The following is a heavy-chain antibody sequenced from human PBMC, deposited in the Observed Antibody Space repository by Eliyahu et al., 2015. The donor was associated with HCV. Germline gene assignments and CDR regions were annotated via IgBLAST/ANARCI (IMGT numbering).Heavy chain of an antibody. CDR3: AGGARDNWNLLWSYWFDP. V-gene: IGHV3-33*01. J-gene: IGHJ5*02. CDR2: IWYDGSNK. D-gene: IGHD1-20*01. Sequence: VQPGRSLRLSCAASGFTFSSYGMHWVRQAPGKGLEWVAVIWYDGSNKYYADSVKGRFTISRDNSKNTLYPENEQPGAQGTGGYYCAGGARDNWNLLWSYWFDPWGQGTLVTVSS. CDR1: GFTFSSYG.